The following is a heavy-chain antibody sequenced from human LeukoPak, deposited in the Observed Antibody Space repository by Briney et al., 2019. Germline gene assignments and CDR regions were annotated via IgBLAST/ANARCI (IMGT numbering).Heavy chain of an antibody. CDR1: GFTFSSYE. D-gene: IGHD2-2*01. CDR2: ISSSGSTI. CDR3: ARFAYCSSTSCLDY. Sequence: GGSLRLSCAASGFTFSSYEMNWVRQAPGTGLEWVSYISSSGSTIYYADSVKGRFTISRDNAKNSLYLQMNSLRAEDTAVYYCARFAYCSSTSCLDYWGQGTLVTVSS. V-gene: IGHV3-48*03. J-gene: IGHJ4*02.